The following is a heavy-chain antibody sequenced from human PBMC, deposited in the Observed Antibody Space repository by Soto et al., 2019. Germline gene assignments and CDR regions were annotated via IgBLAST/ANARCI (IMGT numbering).Heavy chain of an antibody. CDR1: GFTFSSYW. CDR3: VRGDGDRYDGHGYLGRH. J-gene: IGHJ4*02. D-gene: IGHD2-21*01. V-gene: IGHV3-74*01. CDR2: RNMDGNGL. Sequence: EVQLVESGGGLVQPGGSLRLSCAASGFTFSSYWMHWVRQAPGKGLEWVSRRNMDGNGLGYVDSVKGRCTISRDNAKNTFYMEMNSARVEDTAVYYCVRGDGDRYDGHGYLGRHWGQGSLVTVSS.